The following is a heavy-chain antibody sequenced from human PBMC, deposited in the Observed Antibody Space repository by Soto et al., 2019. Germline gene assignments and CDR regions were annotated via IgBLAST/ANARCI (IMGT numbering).Heavy chain of an antibody. Sequence: EVQLVESGGGLVQPGGSLRLSCAASGFTFSSYWMHWVRQAPGKGLVWVSRINSDGSSTSYADSVKGRFTISRDNAKNTLXLXMNXLRAEDTAVYYCVRTSLVVAAATREDYWGQGTLVTVSS. CDR3: VRTSLVVAAATREDY. V-gene: IGHV3-74*01. CDR1: GFTFSSYW. CDR2: INSDGSST. J-gene: IGHJ4*02. D-gene: IGHD2-15*01.